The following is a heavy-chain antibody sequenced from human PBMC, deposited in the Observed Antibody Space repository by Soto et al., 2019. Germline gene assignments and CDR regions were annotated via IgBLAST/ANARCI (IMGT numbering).Heavy chain of an antibody. CDR1: GYTFTSYA. Sequence: QVQLVQSGAEVKKPGASVKVSCKASGYTFTSYAMHWVRQAPGQRLEWLGWINAGNGNTKYSQKFQGRVTITRDTSASTAYMELSSLRSEDTAVYYCARWDFYGGRGGRAFDYWGQGTLVTVSS. CDR2: INAGNGNT. D-gene: IGHD4-17*01. V-gene: IGHV1-3*01. CDR3: ARWDFYGGRGGRAFDY. J-gene: IGHJ4*02.